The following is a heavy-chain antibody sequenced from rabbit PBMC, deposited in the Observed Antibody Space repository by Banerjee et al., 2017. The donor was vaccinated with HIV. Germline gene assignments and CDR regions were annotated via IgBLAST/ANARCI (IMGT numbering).Heavy chain of an antibody. J-gene: IGHJ4*01. Sequence: QQLVESGGGLVKPGASLTLTCKASGFSFSSGYDMCWVRQAPGKGLEWIACIWTGNSGTTRYASWAKGRLTISKTSSTVDLKMTSLTAADTATYFCARDGGYVGSGYYKLWGPGTLVTVS. D-gene: IGHD8-1*01. CDR3: ARDGGYVGSGYYKL. CDR1: GFSFSSGYD. V-gene: IGHV1S40*01. CDR2: IWTGNSGTT.